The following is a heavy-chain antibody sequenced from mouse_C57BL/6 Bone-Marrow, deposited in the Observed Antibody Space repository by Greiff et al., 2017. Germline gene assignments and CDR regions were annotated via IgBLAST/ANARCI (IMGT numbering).Heavy chain of an antibody. CDR3: ARGYYDYDEFDY. V-gene: IGHV8-9*01. J-gene: IGHJ2*01. Sequence: QVTLKESGPGILQPSQTLSLTCSFSVFSLSTFGMGVSWIRQPSGKGLEWLAHIYWDEDKHYKPSLKRRLTISKDTSNNQVFLKITTVDTADTATYYSARGYYDYDEFDYWGQGTTLTVSS. CDR2: IYWDEDK. D-gene: IGHD2-4*01. CDR1: VFSLSTFGMG.